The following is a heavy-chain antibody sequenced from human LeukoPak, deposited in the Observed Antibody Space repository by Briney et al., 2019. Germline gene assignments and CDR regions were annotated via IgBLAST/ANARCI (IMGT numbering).Heavy chain of an antibody. CDR2: ISGSGGST. Sequence: TGGSLRLSCAASGFTFSSYAMSWVRQAPGKGLEWVSAISGSGGSTYYADSVKGRFTISRDNSKNTLYLQMNSLGAEDTAVYYCAKEEAYQLPRGHMDVWGKGTTVTVSS. D-gene: IGHD2-2*01. CDR3: AKEEAYQLPRGHMDV. CDR1: GFTFSSYA. V-gene: IGHV3-23*01. J-gene: IGHJ6*03.